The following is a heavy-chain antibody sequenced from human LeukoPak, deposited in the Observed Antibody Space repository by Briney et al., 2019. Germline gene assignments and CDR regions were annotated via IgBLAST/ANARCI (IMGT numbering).Heavy chain of an antibody. J-gene: IGHJ4*02. CDR2: INPNSGGT. V-gene: IGHV1-2*02. Sequence: ASVTVSCKASGYTFTGYYMHWVRQAPGQGLEWMGWINPNSGGTNYARKLQGRVTMTTDTSTSTAYMELRSLRSDDTAVYYCARERLGGSAGYWGQGTLVTVSS. CDR3: ARERLGGSAGY. D-gene: IGHD2-15*01. CDR1: GYTFTGYY.